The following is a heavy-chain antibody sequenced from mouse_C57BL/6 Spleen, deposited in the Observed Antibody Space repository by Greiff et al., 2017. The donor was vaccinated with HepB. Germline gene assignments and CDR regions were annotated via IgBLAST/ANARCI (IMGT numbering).Heavy chain of an antibody. D-gene: IGHD1-1*01. J-gene: IGHJ3*01. CDR3: ARGGYYGSSFAWFAY. CDR1: GYSFSSSW. Sequence: QVQLQQSGPELVKPGASVKISCTASGYSFSSSWMNWVKQRPGKGLEWLGRIYPGDGDTNYNGKFKGKATLTADKSSSTADMQLSSLTSEDSAVYFCARGGYYGSSFAWFAYWGQGTRVTVSA. CDR2: IYPGDGDT. V-gene: IGHV1-82*01.